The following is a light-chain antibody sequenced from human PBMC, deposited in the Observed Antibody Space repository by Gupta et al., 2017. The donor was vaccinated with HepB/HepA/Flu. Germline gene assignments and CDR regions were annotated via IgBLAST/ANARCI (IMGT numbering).Light chain of an antibody. Sequence: DIQMTQSPSTLSASLGDRVIITCRASQNIVTSLAWYQQKPGNAPKVLIYEASKLQPGAPSRFSGSGSGTEFTLTISSLHPDDFATYYCQQDNLYTYTFGQGTKLEI. V-gene: IGKV1-5*03. CDR2: EAS. CDR3: QQDNLYTYT. CDR1: QNIVTS. J-gene: IGKJ2*01.